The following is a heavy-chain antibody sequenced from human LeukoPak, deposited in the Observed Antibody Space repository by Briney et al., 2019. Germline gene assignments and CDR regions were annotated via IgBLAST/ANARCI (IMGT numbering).Heavy chain of an antibody. CDR3: ARDGDDSSGYYGDY. D-gene: IGHD3-22*01. CDR1: GFTFSSYW. Sequence: PGGSLRLSCAASGFTFSSYWMGWVRQAPGKGLEWVANIRQDGSEEFYVDSVKGRFTISRNNAKNSLYLQMNSLRAEDTAVYYCARDGDDSSGYYGDYWGQGTLVTVSS. CDR2: IRQDGSEE. J-gene: IGHJ4*02. V-gene: IGHV3-7*01.